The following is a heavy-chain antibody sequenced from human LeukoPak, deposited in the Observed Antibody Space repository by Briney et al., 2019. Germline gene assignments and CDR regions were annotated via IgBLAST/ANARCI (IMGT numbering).Heavy chain of an antibody. CDR1: GGSFSGYY. Sequence: SETLSLTRAVYGGSFSGYYWSWIRQPPGKGLEWIGEINHSGSTNYNPSLKSRVTISVDTSKNQFSLKLSSVTAADTAVYYCASRAKPIDSSGTYLFDYWGQGTLVTVSS. V-gene: IGHV4-34*01. CDR2: INHSGST. CDR3: ASRAKPIDSSGTYLFDY. D-gene: IGHD3-22*01. J-gene: IGHJ4*02.